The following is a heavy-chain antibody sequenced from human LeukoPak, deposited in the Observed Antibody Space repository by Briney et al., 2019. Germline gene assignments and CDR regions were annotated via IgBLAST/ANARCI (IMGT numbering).Heavy chain of an antibody. D-gene: IGHD3-10*01. J-gene: IGHJ4*02. CDR3: AKDQAGTWGLDY. CDR1: GFTPSAFG. Sequence: GGSLRLSCAASGFTPSAFGMHWVRQAPGKGLEWVAFLRPNGGNNYVDSVKGRFAISRDNSKNTLYLQMNGLRTEDTAFYYCAKDQAGTWGLDYWGQGTLVTVSS. V-gene: IGHV3-30*02. CDR2: LRPNGGN.